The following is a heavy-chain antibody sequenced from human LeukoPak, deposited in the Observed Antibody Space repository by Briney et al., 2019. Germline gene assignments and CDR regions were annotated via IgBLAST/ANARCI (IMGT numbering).Heavy chain of an antibody. CDR2: INPNSGGT. CDR1: GYTFTGYY. D-gene: IGHD2-2*03. CDR3: ARDGMGIVVVPAPPTPPDY. Sequence: ASVKVSCKASGYTFTGYYMHWVRQAPGQGLEWMGRINPNSGGTNYAQKFQGRVTMTRDTSISTAYMELSRLRSDDTAVYYCARDGMGIVVVPAPPTPPDYWGQGTLVTVSS. J-gene: IGHJ4*02. V-gene: IGHV1-2*06.